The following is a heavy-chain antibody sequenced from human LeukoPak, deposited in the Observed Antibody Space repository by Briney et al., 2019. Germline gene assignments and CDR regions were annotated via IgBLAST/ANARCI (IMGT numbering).Heavy chain of an antibody. D-gene: IGHD3-10*01. CDR2: ISSSSSYI. Sequence: GGSLRLSCAASGFTFSSCSMNWVRQAPGKGLEWVSSISSSSSYIYYADSVKGRFTISRDNAKNSLYLQMNSLRAEDTAVYYCARVGGSGSEYYYYGMDVWGQGTTVTVSS. CDR3: ARVGGSGSEYYYYGMDV. V-gene: IGHV3-21*01. J-gene: IGHJ6*02. CDR1: GFTFSSCS.